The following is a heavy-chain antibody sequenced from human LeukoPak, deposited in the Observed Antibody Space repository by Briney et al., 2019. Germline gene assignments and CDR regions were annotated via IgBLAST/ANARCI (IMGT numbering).Heavy chain of an antibody. V-gene: IGHV3-48*02. CDR2: ISSSSTI. Sequence: GGSLRLSCAASGFTFSSYSMNWVRQAPGKGLEWVSYISSSSTIYYADSVKGRFTISRDNAKNSLYLQMNSLRDEDTAVYYCARDNYDGEGPWYFDLWGRGTLVTVSS. CDR3: ARDNYDGEGPWYFDL. J-gene: IGHJ2*01. CDR1: GFTFSSYS. D-gene: IGHD3-3*01.